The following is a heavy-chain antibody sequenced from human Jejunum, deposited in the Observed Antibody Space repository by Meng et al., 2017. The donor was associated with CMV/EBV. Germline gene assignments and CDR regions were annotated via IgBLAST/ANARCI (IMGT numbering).Heavy chain of an antibody. CDR1: FSSHA. V-gene: IGHV3-30*02. CDR3: AKRPLVYSILTGHYYFDY. Sequence: FSSHAMNWVRQAPVKGLEWVAFIRFDATEEDYAYSVKGRLTISRDNSKNTLYLQMNSLRAEDTAVYYCAKRPLVYSILTGHYYFDYWGQGTLVTVSS. CDR2: IRFDATEE. D-gene: IGHD3-9*01. J-gene: IGHJ4*02.